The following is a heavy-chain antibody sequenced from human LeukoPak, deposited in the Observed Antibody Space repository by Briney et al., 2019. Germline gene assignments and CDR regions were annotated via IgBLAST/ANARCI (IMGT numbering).Heavy chain of an antibody. CDR2: ISSSSSYI. CDR3: AKDPLYDYVWGSYVY. J-gene: IGHJ4*02. CDR1: GFTFSSYS. D-gene: IGHD3-16*01. Sequence: GGSLRLSCAASGFTFSSYSMNWVRQAPGKGLEWVSSISSSSSYIYYADPVKGRFTISRDNSKNTLYLQMNSLRAEDTAVYYCAKDPLYDYVWGSYVYWGQGTLVTVSS. V-gene: IGHV3-21*04.